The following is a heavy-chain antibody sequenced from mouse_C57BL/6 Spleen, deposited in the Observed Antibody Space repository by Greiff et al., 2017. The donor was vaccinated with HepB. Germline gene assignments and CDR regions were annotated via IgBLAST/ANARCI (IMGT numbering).Heavy chain of an antibody. CDR3: ARWPITTVVATDAMDY. V-gene: IGHV1-81*01. D-gene: IGHD1-1*01. CDR1: GYTFTSYG. Sequence: QVQLQQSGAELARPGASVKLSCKASGYTFTSYGISWVKQRTGQGLEWIGEIYPRSGNTYYNEKFKGKATLTADKSSSTAYMELRSLTSEDSAVYFCARWPITTVVATDAMDYWGQGTSVTVSS. J-gene: IGHJ4*01. CDR2: IYPRSGNT.